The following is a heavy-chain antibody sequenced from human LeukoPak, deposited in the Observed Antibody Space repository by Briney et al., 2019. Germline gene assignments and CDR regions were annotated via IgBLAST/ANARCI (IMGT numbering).Heavy chain of an antibody. J-gene: IGHJ3*02. D-gene: IGHD6-13*01. V-gene: IGHV3-21*01. CDR3: ARAQSSSWVRDAFDI. Sequence: PGGSLRLSCAASGFTFSSNSMNWVRQAPGKGLEWVSSISSSSSYIYYADSVKGRFTISRDNAKNSLYLQMNSLRAEDTAVYYCARAQSSSWVRDAFDIWGQGTMVTVSS. CDR1: GFTFSSNS. CDR2: ISSSSSYI.